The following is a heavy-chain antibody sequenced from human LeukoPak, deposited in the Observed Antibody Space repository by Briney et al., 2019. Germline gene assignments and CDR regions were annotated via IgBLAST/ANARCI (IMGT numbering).Heavy chain of an antibody. V-gene: IGHV3-7*04. CDR1: GFAFSNYW. J-gene: IGHJ4*02. Sequence: GGSLRLSCAASGFAFSNYWMSWVRQAPGIGLEWVAKIKEDGSEEDYVDSVKGRSTISRDNAKNSLYLQMNSLRAEDTAVYYCARAGGSSEYHYFDFWGQGTLVTVSS. D-gene: IGHD3-10*01. CDR3: ARAGGSSEYHYFDF. CDR2: IKEDGSEE.